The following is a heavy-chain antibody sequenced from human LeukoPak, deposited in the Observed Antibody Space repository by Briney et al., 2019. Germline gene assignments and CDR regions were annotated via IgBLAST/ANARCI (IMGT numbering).Heavy chain of an antibody. V-gene: IGHV3-21*01. CDR1: GFSFSTYN. Sequence: GGSLRLSCAASGFSFSTYNMNWVRQAPGQRLEWVSSITSGSSYIYYADSVKGRFTISRDNAKSSLYLQMDSLRAEDTAVYYCARDRVTNQIDYWGQGTLVTVSS. CDR3: ARDRVTNQIDY. D-gene: IGHD2-21*02. J-gene: IGHJ4*02. CDR2: ITSGSSYI.